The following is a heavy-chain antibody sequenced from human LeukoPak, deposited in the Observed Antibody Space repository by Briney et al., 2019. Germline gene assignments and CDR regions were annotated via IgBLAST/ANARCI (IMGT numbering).Heavy chain of an antibody. V-gene: IGHV4-31*03. CDR2: IYYSGST. CDR1: GGSISSGGYY. CDR3: ARGAGKYYFHGMDV. J-gene: IGHJ6*02. Sequence: SQTLSLTCTVSGGSISSGGYYWSWIRQHPGQGLEWIGYIYYSGSTYYNPSLESRVTMSVDTSKNQFSLKLSSVTAADTAVYYCARGAGKYYFHGMDVWGQGTTVTVSS.